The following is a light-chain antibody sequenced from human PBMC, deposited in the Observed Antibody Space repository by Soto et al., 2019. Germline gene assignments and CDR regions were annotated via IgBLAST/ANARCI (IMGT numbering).Light chain of an antibody. CDR3: QQYNNYPWT. Sequence: DILMTQSPATLSVSPGERATISCRASQTVSSWLAWYQQKPGQAPRLLIYGASSRDTGIPARFSGSGSGTEFTLTISSLQSEDFATYYCQQYNNYPWTFGQGTKVDIK. CDR2: GAS. V-gene: IGKV3-15*01. CDR1: QTVSSW. J-gene: IGKJ1*01.